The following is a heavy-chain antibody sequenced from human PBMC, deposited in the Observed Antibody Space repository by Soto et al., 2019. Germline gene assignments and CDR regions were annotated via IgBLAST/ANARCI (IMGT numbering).Heavy chain of an antibody. CDR1: GYTFNTYG. CDR3: ARGCIAVTTHLCY. Sequence: ASVKVSCESSGYTFNTYGITWVRQSPGQGLEWMGWINPYNGNTKFAQKLQDRVTMTTATSTSTAYMELASLRSDDTAVYYCARGCIAVTTHLCYWGQGTLVTVSS. D-gene: IGHD4-17*01. V-gene: IGHV1-18*01. CDR2: INPYNGNT. J-gene: IGHJ4*02.